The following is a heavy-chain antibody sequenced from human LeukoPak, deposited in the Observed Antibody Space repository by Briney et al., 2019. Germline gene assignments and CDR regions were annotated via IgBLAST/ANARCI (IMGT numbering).Heavy chain of an antibody. CDR1: GFSLSTSGMC. D-gene: IGHD6-19*01. CDR3: ARILEFSSGWYYIDY. V-gene: IGHV2-70*11. Sequence: ASGPTLVKPTQTLTLTCTFSGFSLSTSGMCVNWIRQPPGKALEWLARIDWDDDKYYSTSLKTRLTISKDTSKNQVVLTLTYMDPVDTATYYCARILEFSSGWYYIDYWGQGTLVTVSS. J-gene: IGHJ4*02. CDR2: IDWDDDK.